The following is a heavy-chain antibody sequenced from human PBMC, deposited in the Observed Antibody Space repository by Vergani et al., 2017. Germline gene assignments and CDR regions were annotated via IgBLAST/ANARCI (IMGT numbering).Heavy chain of an antibody. CDR2: IYYSGST. V-gene: IGHV4-59*01. D-gene: IGHD2-2*01. Sequence: QVQLQESGPGLVKPSETLSLTCTVSGGSISSYYWSWIRQPPGKGLEWIGYIYYSGSTNYNPSLKSRVTISVDTSKNQFSLKLSSVTAADTAVYYCARDMSSSKNYDYMDVWGKGTTVTVSS. CDR3: ARDMSSSKNYDYMDV. CDR1: GGSISSYY. J-gene: IGHJ6*03.